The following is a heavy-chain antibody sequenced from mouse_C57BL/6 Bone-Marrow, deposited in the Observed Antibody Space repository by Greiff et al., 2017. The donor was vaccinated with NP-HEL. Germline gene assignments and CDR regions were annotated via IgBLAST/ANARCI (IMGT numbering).Heavy chain of an antibody. CDR1: GFNIKDDY. Sequence: VQLKESGAELVRPGASVKLSCTASGFNIKDDYMHWVKQRPEQGLEWIGWIDPENGDTEYASKFQGKATITADTSSNTAYLQLSSLTSEDTAVYYWTTLSNMFGYWGQGTLVTVAA. J-gene: IGHJ3*01. CDR2: IDPENGDT. D-gene: IGHD2-5*01. V-gene: IGHV14-4*01. CDR3: TTLSNMFGY.